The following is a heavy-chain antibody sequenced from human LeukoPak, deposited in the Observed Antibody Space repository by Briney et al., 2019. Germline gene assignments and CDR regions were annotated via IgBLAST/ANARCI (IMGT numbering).Heavy chain of an antibody. V-gene: IGHV3-23*01. CDR3: GKDISGWYGSFAFDI. D-gene: IGHD6-19*01. CDR2: ISGSGGST. Sequence: PGGSLRVSCAASGFTFSSYAMSWVRQAPGKGLEWVSAISGSGGSTYYADSVKGRFTISRDNSKNTLYLQMNSLRAEDTAVYYCGKDISGWYGSFAFDIWGQGTMVTVSS. CDR1: GFTFSSYA. J-gene: IGHJ3*02.